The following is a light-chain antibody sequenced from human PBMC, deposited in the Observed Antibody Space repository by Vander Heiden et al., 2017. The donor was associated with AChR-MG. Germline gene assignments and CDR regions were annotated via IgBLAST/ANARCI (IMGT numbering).Light chain of an antibody. Sequence: TCRASQDITNSLAWYQQKPGTVPKILIYSASILQSGVPSRFSGSGSGTEFTLTISSLQPDDFAAYYCQQYDTYWTTFGQGTKVEVK. V-gene: IGKV1-5*03. J-gene: IGKJ1*01. CDR3: QQYDTYWTT. CDR2: SAS. CDR1: QDITNS.